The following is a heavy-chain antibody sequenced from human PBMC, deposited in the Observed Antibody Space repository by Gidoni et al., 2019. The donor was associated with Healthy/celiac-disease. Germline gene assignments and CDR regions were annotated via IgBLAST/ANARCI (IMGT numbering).Heavy chain of an antibody. Sequence: EVQLLESGGGLVQPGGSLRLSCAASGFTFSSYAMSWVRQAPGKGLEWVSAISGSGGSTYYADSVKGRFTISRDNSKNTLYLQMNSLRAEDTAVYYCAKEEGSGSYYNGANWFDPWGQGTLVTVSS. D-gene: IGHD3-10*01. J-gene: IGHJ5*02. CDR1: GFTFSSYA. V-gene: IGHV3-23*01. CDR2: ISGSGGST. CDR3: AKEEGSGSYYNGANWFDP.